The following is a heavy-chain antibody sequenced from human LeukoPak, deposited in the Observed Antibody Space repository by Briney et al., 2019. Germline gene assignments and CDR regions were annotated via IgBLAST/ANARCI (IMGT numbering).Heavy chain of an antibody. V-gene: IGHV3-23*01. CDR1: GITFSSYA. J-gene: IGHJ4*02. CDR3: AKCSGASCYSSVEY. Sequence: GGSLRLSCAASGITFSSYAMSWVRRAPGKGLEWVSVISGSGGNTYYAGSVKGRFTISRDNSKNTLHLQMNSLRAEDTAVYYCAKCSGASCYSSVEYWGQGTLATVSA. CDR2: ISGSGGNT. D-gene: IGHD2-15*01.